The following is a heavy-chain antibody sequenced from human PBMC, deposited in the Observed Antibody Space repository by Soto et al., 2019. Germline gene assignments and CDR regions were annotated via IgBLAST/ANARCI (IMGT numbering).Heavy chain of an antibody. D-gene: IGHD2-21*02. CDR3: AREGAYCGGDCHD. Sequence: QVQLVQSGAEVKKPGSSVKVSCKASGDTFSSYAISWVRQAPGQGLEWMGGIIPIFGTANYAQKFQGRVTVTAEESTSTAYMELSSLRSEDKAVYSCAREGAYCGGDCHDWGQGTLVTVSS. CDR1: GDTFSSYA. J-gene: IGHJ4*02. CDR2: IIPIFGTA. V-gene: IGHV1-69*12.